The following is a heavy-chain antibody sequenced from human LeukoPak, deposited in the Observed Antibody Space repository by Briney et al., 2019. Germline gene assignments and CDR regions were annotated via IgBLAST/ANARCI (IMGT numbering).Heavy chain of an antibody. J-gene: IGHJ4*02. D-gene: IGHD3-22*01. V-gene: IGHV1-24*01. CDR1: GYTLTELS. CDR3: ATDGNYYDSSSYYKR. CDR2: FDAEDGET. Sequence: GASVKVSCKVSGYTLTELSMHWVRQAPGKGLEWMGGFDAEDGETIYAQKFQGRVTMTEDTSTDTAYMELSSLTSEDTAVYYCATDGNYYDSSSYYKRWGQGTLVTVSS.